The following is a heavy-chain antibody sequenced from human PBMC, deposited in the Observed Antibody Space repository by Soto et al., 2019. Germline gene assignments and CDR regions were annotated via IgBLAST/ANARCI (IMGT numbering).Heavy chain of an antibody. Sequence: GALRLSCAASGFTFSSYAMHWVRQAPGKGLEWVAVISYDGSNKYYADSVKGRFTISRDNSKNTLYLQMNSLRAEDTAVYYCASILVWGCAFDIWGQGTMVTVSS. CDR1: GFTFSSYA. CDR3: ASILVWGCAFDI. D-gene: IGHD7-27*01. CDR2: ISYDGSNK. J-gene: IGHJ3*02. V-gene: IGHV3-30*04.